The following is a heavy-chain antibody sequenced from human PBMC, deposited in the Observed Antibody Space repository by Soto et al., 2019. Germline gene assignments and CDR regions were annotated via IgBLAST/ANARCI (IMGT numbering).Heavy chain of an antibody. CDR3: ARDELMAAPDAFDI. V-gene: IGHV3-66*01. CDR1: GFTVSSNY. D-gene: IGHD6-13*01. CDR2: FYSGGST. Sequence: GGSLRLSCAASGFTVSSNYMSWVRQAPGKGLEWVSVFYSGGSTYYADSVKGRFTISRDNSKNTLYLQMNSLRAEDTVVYYCARDELMAAPDAFDIWGQGTMVTVSS. J-gene: IGHJ3*02.